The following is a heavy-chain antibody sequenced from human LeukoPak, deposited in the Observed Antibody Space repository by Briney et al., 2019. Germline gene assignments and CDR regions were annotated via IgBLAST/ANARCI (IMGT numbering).Heavy chain of an antibody. CDR2: ISGSGGST. D-gene: IGHD5-24*01. V-gene: IGHV3-23*01. CDR1: GFTFSSYA. Sequence: GGSLRLSCAASGFTFSSYAMSWVRQAPGKGLEWVSAISGSGGSTYYADSVKGRSTISRDNSKNTLYLQMNSLRAEDTAVYYCATPGYNRYYYYYGMDVWGQGTTVTVSS. J-gene: IGHJ6*02. CDR3: ATPGYNRYYYYYGMDV.